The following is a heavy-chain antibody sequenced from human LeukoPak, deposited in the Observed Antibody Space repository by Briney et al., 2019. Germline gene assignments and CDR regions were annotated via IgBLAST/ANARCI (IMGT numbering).Heavy chain of an antibody. J-gene: IGHJ4*02. CDR3: ARDSYNNVDY. D-gene: IGHD5-24*01. CDR2: TNTEGTST. CDR1: GFTFSSYW. V-gene: IGHV3-74*01. Sequence: GGSLRLSCAASGFTFSSYWMHWVRQAPGKGLVWVSRTNTEGTSTYYADSVKGRFTVSRDNAKNTVYLQMNSLRAEDTAVYYCARDSYNNVDYWGQGTLVTVSS.